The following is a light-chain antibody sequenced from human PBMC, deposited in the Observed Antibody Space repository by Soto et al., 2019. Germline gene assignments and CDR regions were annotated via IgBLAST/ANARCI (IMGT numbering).Light chain of an antibody. CDR3: QQRSDGPLT. V-gene: IGKV3-15*01. Sequence: EIVMTQPPATLSVSPGERASLSCRASQSVSSNLAWYQQKPGQTPRLLIYATSTRATGIPARFSGSGSGTEVTLKITSLDSEDFAVYYCQQRSDGPLTIVGRTKLDI. CDR2: ATS. J-gene: IGKJ4*01. CDR1: QSVSSN.